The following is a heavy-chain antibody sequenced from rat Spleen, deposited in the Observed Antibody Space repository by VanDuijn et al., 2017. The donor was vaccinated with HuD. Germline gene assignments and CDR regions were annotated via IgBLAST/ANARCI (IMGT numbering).Heavy chain of an antibody. D-gene: IGHD1-9*01. CDR1: GFTFSNYD. J-gene: IGHJ2*01. CDR3: ARPYYGYNYRWFAY. V-gene: IGHV5-25*01. CDR2: ISSSGGST. Sequence: EVQLVESGGGLVQPGRSLKLSCAASGFTFSNYDMAWVRQAPTTGLEWVASISSSGGSTYYRDSVKGRFTLSREDAKRTLYLQMNSLRSEDTATYYCARPYYGYNYRWFAYWGQGVMVTVSS.